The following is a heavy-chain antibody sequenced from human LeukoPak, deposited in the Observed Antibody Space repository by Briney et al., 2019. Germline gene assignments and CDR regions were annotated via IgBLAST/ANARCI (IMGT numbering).Heavy chain of an antibody. J-gene: IGHJ4*02. CDR2: IYTVGTT. CDR1: GFTVSSNY. Sequence: GGSLRLSCAASGFTVSSNYMSWVRQAPGKGLEWVSLIYTVGTTYYADSVKGRFTISRDNSKNTLYLQMNSLRAEDTAVYYCARDRAMYYFDYWGQGTLVTGSS. CDR3: ARDRAMYYFDY. V-gene: IGHV3-53*01.